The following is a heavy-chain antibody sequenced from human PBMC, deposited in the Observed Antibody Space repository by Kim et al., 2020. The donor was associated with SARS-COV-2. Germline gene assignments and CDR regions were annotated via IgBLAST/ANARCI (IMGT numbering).Heavy chain of an antibody. V-gene: IGHV4-34*01. D-gene: IGHD6-19*01. Sequence: SETLSLTCAVYGGSFSGYYWSWIRQPPGKGLEWIGEINHSGSTNYNPSLKSRVTISVDTSKNQFSLKLSSVTAADTAVYYCARRKYSSGWYGAGYFDYWG. CDR2: INHSGST. J-gene: IGHJ4*03. CDR1: GGSFSGYY. CDR3: ARRKYSSGWYGAGYFDY.